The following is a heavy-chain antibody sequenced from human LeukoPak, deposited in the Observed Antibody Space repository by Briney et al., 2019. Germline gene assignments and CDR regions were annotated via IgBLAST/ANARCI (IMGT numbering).Heavy chain of an antibody. CDR2: IYYSGST. CDR3: ASLHPDIVVVPAAGDY. Sequence: PSQTLSLTCTFSGGPISSGDYYWGWFPQPPGKGLEWIGYIYYSGSTYYDPSLKSRVTISVDTSKNQCCLKLSSVAAADTAGYYCASLHPDIVVVPAAGDYWGQGTLVTVA. D-gene: IGHD2-2*01. J-gene: IGHJ4*02. V-gene: IGHV4-30-4*08. CDR1: GGPISSGDYY.